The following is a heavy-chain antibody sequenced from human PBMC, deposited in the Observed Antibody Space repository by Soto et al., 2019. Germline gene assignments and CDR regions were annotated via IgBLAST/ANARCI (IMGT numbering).Heavy chain of an antibody. V-gene: IGHV3-23*01. Sequence: VQLLESGGGLVQPGGSLRLSCAASGFTFSSYAMSWVRRAPGKGLEWVTAVSASGSDTYYVDSVKGRFSISRDNSKDTLYLQMNSLRAEDTAEYYCAKETMSVGRFVTIDCWGQGTLVTVSS. CDR2: VSASGSDT. J-gene: IGHJ4*02. D-gene: IGHD1-26*01. CDR3: AKETMSVGRFVTIDC. CDR1: GFTFSSYA.